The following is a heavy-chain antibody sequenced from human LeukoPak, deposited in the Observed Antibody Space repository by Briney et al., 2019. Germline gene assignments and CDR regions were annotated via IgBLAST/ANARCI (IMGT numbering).Heavy chain of an antibody. CDR3: ARAHYYASSGRNWFDP. Sequence: SETLSLTRTVSGGSISSYYWSWIRQPPGKGLEWIGYIYYSGSTNYNPSLKSRVTISVDTSKNQFSLKLSSVTAADTAVYYCARAHYYASSGRNWFDPWGQGTLVTVSS. V-gene: IGHV4-59*01. CDR1: GGSISSYY. CDR2: IYYSGST. D-gene: IGHD3-22*01. J-gene: IGHJ5*02.